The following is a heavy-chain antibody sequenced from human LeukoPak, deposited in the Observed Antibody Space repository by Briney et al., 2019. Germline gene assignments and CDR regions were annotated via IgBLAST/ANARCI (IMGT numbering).Heavy chain of an antibody. CDR3: ARDPHPGEPVY. V-gene: IGHV3-21*01. CDR1: GFTFSSFS. Sequence: GGSLRLSCAASGFTFSSFSMNWVRQAPGKGLEWVSSISSSSSYIYYADSVKGRFTISRDNAKNSLYLQMNSLRAEDTAVYYCARDPHPGEPVYWGQGTLVTVSS. J-gene: IGHJ4*02. D-gene: IGHD4-17*01. CDR2: ISSSSSYI.